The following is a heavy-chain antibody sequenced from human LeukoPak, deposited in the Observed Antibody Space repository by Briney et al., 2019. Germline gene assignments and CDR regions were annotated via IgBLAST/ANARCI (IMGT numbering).Heavy chain of an antibody. V-gene: IGHV4-31*03. Sequence: TSETLSLTCTVSGGSISSGGYYWSWIRQHPGKGLEWIGYIYYSGSTYYNPSLKSRVTISVDTSKNQFSLKLSSVTAADTAVYYCARERRIQLSPEQGYYFDYWGQGTLVTVSS. CDR1: GGSISSGGYY. CDR2: IYYSGST. D-gene: IGHD5-18*01. J-gene: IGHJ4*02. CDR3: ARERRIQLSPEQGYYFDY.